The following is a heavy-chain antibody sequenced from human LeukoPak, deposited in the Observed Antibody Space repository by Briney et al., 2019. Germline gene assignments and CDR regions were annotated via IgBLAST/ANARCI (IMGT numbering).Heavy chain of an antibody. CDR2: IYTSGST. Sequence: ASETLSLTCTVSGGSLSSYYWSWIRQPAGKGLEWIGRIYTSGSTNYNPSLKSRVTMSVDTSKNQFSLKLSSVTAADTAVYYCAREADVTTVTPNWFDPWGQGTLVTVSS. V-gene: IGHV4-4*07. CDR1: GGSLSSYY. CDR3: AREADVTTVTPNWFDP. J-gene: IGHJ5*02. D-gene: IGHD4-11*01.